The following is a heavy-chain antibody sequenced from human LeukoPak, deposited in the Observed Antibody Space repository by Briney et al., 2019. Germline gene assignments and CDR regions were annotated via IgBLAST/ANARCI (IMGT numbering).Heavy chain of an antibody. CDR1: GGSISSGGYY. Sequence: SETLSLTCTVSGGSISSGGYYWSWIRQHPGKGLEWIGYIYYSGSTYYNPSLKSRVTISVDTSKNQFSLKLSSVTAADTAVYYCARGLLGYYYYYMDVCGKGTTVTVSS. J-gene: IGHJ6*03. V-gene: IGHV4-31*03. CDR3: ARGLLGYYYYYMDV. CDR2: IYYSGST. D-gene: IGHD3-16*01.